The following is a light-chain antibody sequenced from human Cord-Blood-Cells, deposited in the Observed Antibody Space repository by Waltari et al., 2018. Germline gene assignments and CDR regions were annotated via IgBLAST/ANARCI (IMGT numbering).Light chain of an antibody. CDR3: QAWDSSTAWV. CDR1: KLGDKY. CDR2: KDS. J-gene: IGLJ3*02. V-gene: IGLV3-1*01. Sequence: SYELTQPPSVSVSPGQTASITCSGDKLGDKYARWYQQKPGQSPVLVIYKDSKRPSGIHERFSGSNSGNTATLTISGTQAMDEADYYCQAWDSSTAWVFGGGTKLTVL.